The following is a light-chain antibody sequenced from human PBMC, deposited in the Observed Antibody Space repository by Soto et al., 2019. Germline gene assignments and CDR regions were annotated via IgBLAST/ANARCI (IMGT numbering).Light chain of an antibody. Sequence: IQMTQSPLSLSASVGDRVTITCRASQSINIYLNWYQQKPGKAPKLLIYATSSLHSGAPSRFSGRGSGTDCTLTISSVQPEDFATYYCQQSYSAPLSFGGGTKVEIK. V-gene: IGKV1-39*01. CDR3: QQSYSAPLS. CDR1: QSINIY. J-gene: IGKJ4*01. CDR2: ATS.